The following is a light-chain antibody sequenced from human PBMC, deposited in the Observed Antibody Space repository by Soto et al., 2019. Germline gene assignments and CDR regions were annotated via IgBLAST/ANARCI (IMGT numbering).Light chain of an antibody. CDR3: QQYHSYRT. CDR2: DAS. CDR1: QSISTW. Sequence: DIQMTQSPSTLSASVGDRVTITCRASQSISTWLAWYQQKPGKAPKLLIFDASSLESGVPSRFSGSGSGTEFTLTISTPQPDDFATYYCQQYHSYRTFGQGTKVDIK. V-gene: IGKV1-5*01. J-gene: IGKJ1*01.